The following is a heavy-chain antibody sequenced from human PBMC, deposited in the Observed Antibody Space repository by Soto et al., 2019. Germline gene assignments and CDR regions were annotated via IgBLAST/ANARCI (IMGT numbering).Heavy chain of an antibody. D-gene: IGHD6-19*01. CDR1: GFTFSSYG. Sequence: GGSLRLSCAASGFTFSSYGMHWVRQAPGKGLEWVAVISYDGSNKYYADSVKGRFTISRDNSKNTLYLQMNSLRAEDTAVYYCAKDPVAGTAPYYYMDVWGKGTTVTVSS. CDR2: ISYDGSNK. J-gene: IGHJ6*03. V-gene: IGHV3-30*18. CDR3: AKDPVAGTAPYYYMDV.